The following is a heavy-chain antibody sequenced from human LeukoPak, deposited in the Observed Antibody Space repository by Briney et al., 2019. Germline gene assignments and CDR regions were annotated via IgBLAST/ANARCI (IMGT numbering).Heavy chain of an antibody. Sequence: GGSLRLSCAASGFTFRSYWMSWVHQAPGKELEGVANIKQDGSEKYYVDSVKGRFTISRDNAKKSLQLQMNSLRVEDTAVYYCARDLYCSGGSCYSTFDICGQGTMGTVSS. D-gene: IGHD2-15*01. V-gene: IGHV3-7*01. CDR2: IKQDGSEK. CDR1: GFTFRSYW. J-gene: IGHJ3*02. CDR3: ARDLYCSGGSCYSTFDI.